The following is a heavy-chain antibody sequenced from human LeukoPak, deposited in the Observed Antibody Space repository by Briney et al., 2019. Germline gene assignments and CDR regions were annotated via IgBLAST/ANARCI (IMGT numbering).Heavy chain of an antibody. CDR2: IIPIFGTA. CDR3: ASPGRYRYGFDFDY. D-gene: IGHD5-18*01. J-gene: IGHJ4*02. V-gene: IGHV1-69*06. Sequence: ASVKVSCKASGGTFSSYAISWVRQAPGQGLEWMGGIIPIFGTANYAQKFQGRVTITADKSTSTAYMELSSLRSEDTAVYYCASPGRYRYGFDFDYWGQGTLVTVSS. CDR1: GGTFSSYA.